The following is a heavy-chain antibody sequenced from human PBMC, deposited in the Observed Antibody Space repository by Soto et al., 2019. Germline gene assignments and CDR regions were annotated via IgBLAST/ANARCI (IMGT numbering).Heavy chain of an antibody. D-gene: IGHD6-6*01. J-gene: IGHJ4*02. CDR2: MFYDGTS. Sequence: QVQLQESGPGLVKPSQTLSLTCTVSGGSIGSGGYYWSWIRQHPGKGLEWIGYMFYDGTSYYNPSLKSRVTISEDTSKNQFSRKLSSVTAADTAVYYCARGGGSSSDFDYWGQGTLVTVSS. V-gene: IGHV4-31*03. CDR1: GGSIGSGGYY. CDR3: ARGGGSSSDFDY.